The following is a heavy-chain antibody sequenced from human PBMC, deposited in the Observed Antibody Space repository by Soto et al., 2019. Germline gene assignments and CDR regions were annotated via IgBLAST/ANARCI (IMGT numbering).Heavy chain of an antibody. J-gene: IGHJ4*02. V-gene: IGHV1-69*06. Sequence: GASVKVSCKASGGTFSIYAISWVRQAPGQGLEWMGGIIPIFGTANYAQKFQGRVTITADKSTSTAYMELSSLRSEDTAVYYCARARIALYSGYDLDYWGQGTLLTVSS. CDR3: ARARIALYSGYDLDY. CDR2: IIPIFGTA. CDR1: GGTFSIYA. D-gene: IGHD5-12*01.